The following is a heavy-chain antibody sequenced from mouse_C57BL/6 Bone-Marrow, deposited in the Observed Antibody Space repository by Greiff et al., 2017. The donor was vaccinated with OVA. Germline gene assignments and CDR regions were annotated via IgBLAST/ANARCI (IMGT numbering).Heavy chain of an antibody. CDR2: ISGGGGNT. CDR3: ARHGRYSNYWYFDV. J-gene: IGHJ1*03. V-gene: IGHV5-9*01. Sequence: EVQLVESGGGLVKPGGSLKLSCAASGFTFSSYTMSWVRQTPEKRLEWVATISGGGGNTYYPDSVKGRFTISRDNAKNTLYLQMSSLRSEDTALYYCARHGRYSNYWYFDVWGTGTTVTVSS. D-gene: IGHD2-5*01. CDR1: GFTFSSYT.